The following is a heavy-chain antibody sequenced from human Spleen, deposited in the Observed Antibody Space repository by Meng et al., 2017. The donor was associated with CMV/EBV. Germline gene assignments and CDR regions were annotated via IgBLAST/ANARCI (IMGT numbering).Heavy chain of an antibody. CDR3: YSPEFDY. V-gene: IGHV3-11*01. J-gene: IGHJ4*02. D-gene: IGHD4-11*01. CDR1: GFAFNNYY. Sequence: GESLKISCVASGFAFNNYYMSWIRQAPGKGLECISYISSSGRPIYDADSVKGRFSISRGGAKDSLYLQMNSLRAEDTAVYYCYSPEFDYWGQGALVTVSS. CDR2: ISSSGRPI.